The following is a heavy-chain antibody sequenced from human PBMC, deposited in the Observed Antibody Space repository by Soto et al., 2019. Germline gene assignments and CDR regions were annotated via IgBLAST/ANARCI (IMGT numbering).Heavy chain of an antibody. V-gene: IGHV3-48*01. J-gene: IGHJ5*02. D-gene: IGHD3-9*01. Sequence: VGSLRLSCAASGFTFSSYSMNWVRQAPGKGLEWVSYISSSSTIYYADSVKGRFTISRDNAKNSLYLQMNSLRAEDTAVYYCAREADILNWFDPWGQGTLVTVSS. CDR3: AREADILNWFDP. CDR1: GFTFSSYS. CDR2: ISSSSTI.